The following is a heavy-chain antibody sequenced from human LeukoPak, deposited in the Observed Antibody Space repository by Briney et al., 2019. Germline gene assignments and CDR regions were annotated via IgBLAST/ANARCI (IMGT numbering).Heavy chain of an antibody. J-gene: IGHJ4*02. CDR2: IDSDGSST. Sequence: GGSLRLSCVASGFTFSRYWMHWVRQAPGKGLNWISRIDSDGSSTSHADSVKGRFTISRDNAKSTLYLQMNSLRAEDTAVYYCVRDGDQVVEFDFWGQGTLVTVSS. CDR1: GFTFSRYW. V-gene: IGHV3-74*01. CDR3: VRDGDQVVEFDF. D-gene: IGHD6-6*01.